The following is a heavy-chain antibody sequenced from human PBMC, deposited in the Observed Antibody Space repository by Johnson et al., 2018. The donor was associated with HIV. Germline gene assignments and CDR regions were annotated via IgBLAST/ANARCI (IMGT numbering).Heavy chain of an antibody. Sequence: QVQLVESWGAWVQRGGSLRLSCAASGFTFSDYYMTWIRQAPGKGLEWVSYINNNASSVYYADSVKGRFTISRDNAKNSMYLQMNSLRGEDTAVYYCARVWVVEVAMVTIAVAGSAFDIWGQGTKVIVSS. D-gene: IGHD6-19*01. J-gene: IGHJ3*02. CDR3: ARVWVVEVAMVTIAVAGSAFDI. CDR2: INNNASSV. CDR1: GFTFSDYY. V-gene: IGHV3-11*04.